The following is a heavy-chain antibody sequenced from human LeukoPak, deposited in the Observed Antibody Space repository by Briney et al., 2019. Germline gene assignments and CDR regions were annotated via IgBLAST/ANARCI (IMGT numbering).Heavy chain of an antibody. CDR3: ARSAGGYDYVLGY. CDR1: GYTFTGYY. CDR2: IKPNSGGT. J-gene: IGHJ4*02. D-gene: IGHD5-12*01. Sequence: ASVKVSCKAPGYTFTGYYMHWVRQAPGQGLEWMGWIKPNSGGTNYAQKFQGRVTMTRDTSISTAYMELSRLRSDDTAVYYCARSAGGYDYVLGYWGQGTLVTVSS. V-gene: IGHV1-2*02.